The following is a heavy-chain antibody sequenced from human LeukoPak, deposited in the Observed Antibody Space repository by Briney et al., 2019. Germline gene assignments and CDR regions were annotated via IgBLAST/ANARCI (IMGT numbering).Heavy chain of an antibody. CDR2: SRNSTEGANYA. J-gene: IGHJ4*02. CDR1: VFTFSDYP. CDR3: ARDQRYAFDY. D-gene: IGHD3-9*01. V-gene: IGHV3-48*02. Sequence: GGSLRLSCATCVFTFSDYPMNWVREAPGKGLEWGSNSRNSTEGANYAIYADSVKGRVTFPRDDAKNTLYLHMHSLRDDDTAVYYCARDQRYAFDYWGQGSLVGVSS.